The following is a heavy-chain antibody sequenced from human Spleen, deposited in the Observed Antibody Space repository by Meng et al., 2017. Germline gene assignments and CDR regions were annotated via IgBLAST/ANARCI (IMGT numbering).Heavy chain of an antibody. CDR2: IYSGGST. CDR3: ARSAYYYDSSGYGPFQH. D-gene: IGHD3-22*01. CDR1: GFTVSSNY. V-gene: IGHV3-53*01. Sequence: GESLKISCAASGFTVSSNYMSWVRQAPGKGLEWVSVIYSGGSTYYADSVKGRFTISRDNSKNTLYLQMNSLRAEDTAVYYCARSAYYYDSSGYGPFQHWGQGTLVTVS. J-gene: IGHJ1*01.